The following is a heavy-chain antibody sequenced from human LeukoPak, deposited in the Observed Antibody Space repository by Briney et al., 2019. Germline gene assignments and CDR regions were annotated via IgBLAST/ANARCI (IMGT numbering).Heavy chain of an antibody. J-gene: IGHJ5*02. Sequence: SETLSLTCTVSGGSISSRSYYWGWIRQPPGKGLEWIGKISDSGNTYYSPSLRSRVTISIDMSKNQFSLKLSSVTAADTAVYYCARVVVTALLGWFDPWGQGTLVTVSS. V-gene: IGHV4-39*07. CDR2: ISDSGNT. D-gene: IGHD2-21*02. CDR3: ARVVVTALLGWFDP. CDR1: GGSISSRSYY.